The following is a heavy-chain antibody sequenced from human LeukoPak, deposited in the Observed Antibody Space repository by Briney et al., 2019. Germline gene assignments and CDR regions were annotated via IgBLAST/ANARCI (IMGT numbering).Heavy chain of an antibody. CDR3: ARDWRGYSYGNFDY. CDR1: GYTSTSYG. D-gene: IGHD5-18*01. V-gene: IGHV1-18*04. J-gene: IGHJ4*02. Sequence: ASVKVSCKPSGYTSTSYGISWVRQAPGQGLECMGWISAYNGNTNYAQKLQGRVTMTTDTSTSTAYMELRSLRSDDTAVYYCARDWRGYSYGNFDYWGQGTLVTVSS. CDR2: ISAYNGNT.